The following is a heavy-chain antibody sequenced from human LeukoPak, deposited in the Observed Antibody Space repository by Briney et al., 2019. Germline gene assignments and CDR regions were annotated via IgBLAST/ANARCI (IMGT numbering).Heavy chain of an antibody. D-gene: IGHD3-10*01. V-gene: IGHV1-69*04. CDR3: ARASQDYYGSGSYYRGGDAFDI. Sequence: SAVKVSRKASLGTLSNYVIYWVRQAPGHGREWMGRIIPILCIAHYVQKFQGRVTITADTFTSPAYMDLSSLRSEDTAVYYCARASQDYYGSGSYYRGGDAFDIWGQGTMVTVSS. CDR2: IIPILCIA. J-gene: IGHJ3*02. CDR1: LGTLSNYV.